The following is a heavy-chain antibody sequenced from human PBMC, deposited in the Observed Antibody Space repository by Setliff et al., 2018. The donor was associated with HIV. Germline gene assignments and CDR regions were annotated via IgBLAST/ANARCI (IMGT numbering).Heavy chain of an antibody. J-gene: IGHJ5*02. CDR3: AKNSDCASTSCYVDWFDP. Sequence: LRLSCAASGFTVSTSYMTWVRQAPGEGLEWVSLIYSGGDTYYADSVKGRFIIYRDNSKNTLYLQMYGLRAEDTAVYYCAKNSDCASTSCYVDWFDPWGQGTLVTVSS. V-gene: IGHV3-53*01. CDR2: IYSGGDT. D-gene: IGHD2-2*01. CDR1: GFTVSTSY.